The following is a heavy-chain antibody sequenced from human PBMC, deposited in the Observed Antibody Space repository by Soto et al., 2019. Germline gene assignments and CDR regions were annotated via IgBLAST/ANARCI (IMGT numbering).Heavy chain of an antibody. CDR2: MSYDGART. V-gene: IGHV3-30-3*01. CDR3: ARDRPYGDPNWFDP. D-gene: IGHD4-17*01. Sequence: WGSLRLSCATSGFTFASFTMHLFRQAPGKGLEWIAVMSYDGARTDYADAVKGRFTISRDTSKNTLYLQMNNLRPDDTAMYYCARDRPYGDPNWFDPWGQGTLVTVSS. J-gene: IGHJ5*02. CDR1: GFTFASFT.